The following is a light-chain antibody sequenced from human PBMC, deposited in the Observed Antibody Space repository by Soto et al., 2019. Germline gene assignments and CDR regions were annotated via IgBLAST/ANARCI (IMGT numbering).Light chain of an antibody. Sequence: EIVMTQSPATLSVSPGERATLSCRASQNINNNLAWYQQKPGQVPRRLIYHASTEATGIPARFSGSGSGTELTLTISSVQSEDFAVYYCQQYNDWPLTFGGGTKVEIK. CDR2: HAS. J-gene: IGKJ4*01. V-gene: IGKV3-15*01. CDR1: QNINNN. CDR3: QQYNDWPLT.